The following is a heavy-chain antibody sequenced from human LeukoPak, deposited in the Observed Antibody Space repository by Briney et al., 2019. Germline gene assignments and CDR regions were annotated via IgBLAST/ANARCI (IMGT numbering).Heavy chain of an antibody. CDR2: IYYSGST. V-gene: IGHV4-59*01. CDR3: ARDTTAALFFDC. D-gene: IGHD1-14*01. CDR1: GGSISIYY. J-gene: IGHJ4*02. Sequence: PSETLFLTCTVSGGSISIYYWSRIRQPPGKGLEWIGYIYYSGSTNYNPSLKSRVTISVDTSKNQFSLKLSSVTAADTAVYYCARDTTAALFFDCWGQGTLVTVPS.